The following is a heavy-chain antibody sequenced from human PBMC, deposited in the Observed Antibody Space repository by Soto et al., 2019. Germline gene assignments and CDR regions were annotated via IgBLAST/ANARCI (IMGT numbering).Heavy chain of an antibody. J-gene: IGHJ5*02. CDR2: ISSSSSTI. Sequence: PGGSLRLSCAASGFTFRSYSMNWARQAPGKGLEWVSYISSSSSTIYYADSVKGRFTISRDNAKNSLYLQMNSLRAEDTAVYYCARDQVFTTHKGVRIPWFDPWGQGTLVTVSS. CDR3: ARDQVFTTHKGVRIPWFDP. CDR1: GFTFRSYS. D-gene: IGHD2-2*01. V-gene: IGHV3-48*01.